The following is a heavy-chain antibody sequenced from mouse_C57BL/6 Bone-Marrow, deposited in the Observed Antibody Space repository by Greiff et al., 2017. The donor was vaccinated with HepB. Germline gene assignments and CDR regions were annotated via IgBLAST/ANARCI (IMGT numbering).Heavy chain of an antibody. D-gene: IGHD2-3*01. CDR2: ISDGGSYT. V-gene: IGHV5-4*03. J-gene: IGHJ2*01. Sequence: EVKLMESGGGLVKPGGSLKLSCAASGFTFSSYAMSWVRQTPEKRLEWVATISDGGSYTYYPDNVKGRFTISRDNAKNNLYLQMSHLKSEDTAMYYCARGWYDGYYYFDYWGQGTTLTVSS. CDR3: ARGWYDGYYYFDY. CDR1: GFTFSSYA.